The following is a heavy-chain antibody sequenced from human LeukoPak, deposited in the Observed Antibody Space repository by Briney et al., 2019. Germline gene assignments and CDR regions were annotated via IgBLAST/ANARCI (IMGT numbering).Heavy chain of an antibody. CDR3: ARIVSSCSSTSCYGWGYYYYYGMDV. CDR1: GFTFSDYY. CDR2: ISYDGSNK. J-gene: IGHJ6*02. D-gene: IGHD2-2*01. Sequence: GGSLGLSCAASGFTFSDYYMSWIRQAPGKGLEWVAVISYDGSNKYYADSVKGRFTISRDNSKNTLYLQMNSLRAEDTAVYYCARIVSSCSSTSCYGWGYYYYYGMDVWGQGTTVTVSS. V-gene: IGHV3-30-3*01.